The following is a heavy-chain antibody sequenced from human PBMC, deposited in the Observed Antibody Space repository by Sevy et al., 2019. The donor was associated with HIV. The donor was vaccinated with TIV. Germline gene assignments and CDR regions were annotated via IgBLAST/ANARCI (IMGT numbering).Heavy chain of an antibody. CDR3: ARDGRGISAFDI. V-gene: IGHV3-23*01. D-gene: IGHD3-3*02. CDR1: EFIFSSHA. CDR2: ISGDGENT. J-gene: IGHJ3*02. Sequence: GGSLRLSCVASEFIFSSHAVSWVRQAPGKGLEWVSAISGDGENTHYADSVRGRFTISRDNFKNTLYLQMNSLRAEDTALYYCARDGRGISAFDIWGPGTMGTVSS.